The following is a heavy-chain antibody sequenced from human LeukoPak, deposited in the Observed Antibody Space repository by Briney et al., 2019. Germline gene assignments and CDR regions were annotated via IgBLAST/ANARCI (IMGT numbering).Heavy chain of an antibody. CDR3: ARSGSYPGY. Sequence: GGSLRLVCAASGFSVSSHYVSGVRQAPGGGLQWVSIMYSRGSKYYADSVKGRFTISRDNSQNTLYLQMNSLRAEDTAVYYCARSGSYPGYWGQGTLVTVSS. V-gene: IGHV3-66*01. CDR1: GFSVSSHY. CDR2: MYSRGSK. J-gene: IGHJ4*02. D-gene: IGHD1-26*01.